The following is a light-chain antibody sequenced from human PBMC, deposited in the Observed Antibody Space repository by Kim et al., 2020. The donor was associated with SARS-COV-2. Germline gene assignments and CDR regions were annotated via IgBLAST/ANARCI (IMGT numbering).Light chain of an antibody. V-gene: IGLV2-14*03. CDR3: TSYTSSNTVV. CDR1: ISDVSIYNY. J-gene: IGLJ2*01. Sequence: GQSMTTSCTGTISDVSIYNYVSWYQQHPGKAPKLLIYDVSNRPSGVSNRFSGPKSGNTASLTISGLRAEDEADYFCTSYTSSNTVVFGGGTQLTVL. CDR2: DVS.